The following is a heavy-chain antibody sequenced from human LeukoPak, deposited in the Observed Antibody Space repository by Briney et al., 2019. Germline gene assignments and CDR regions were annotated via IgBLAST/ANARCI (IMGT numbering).Heavy chain of an antibody. CDR2: ICST. D-gene: IGHD2-15*01. J-gene: IGHJ5*02. CDR3: ARRGGYCSGVSCLSWFDP. Sequence: ICSTFYNPSLKSLVTISVDTSKNQFSLKLSSVTAADTAVYYCARRGGYCSGVSCLSWFDPWGQGTLVTVSS. V-gene: IGHV4-39*01.